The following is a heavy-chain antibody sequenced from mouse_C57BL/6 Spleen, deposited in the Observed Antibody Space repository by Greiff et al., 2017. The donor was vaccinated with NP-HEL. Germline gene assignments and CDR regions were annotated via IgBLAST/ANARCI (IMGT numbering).Heavy chain of an antibody. V-gene: IGHV14-4*01. D-gene: IGHD1-1*01. CDR3: TYGSSPWFAY. Sequence: VQLQQSGAELVRPGASVKLSCTASGFNIKDDYMHWVKQRPEQGLEWIGWIDPENGDTEYASKFQGKATITADTSSNTAYLQLSSLTSEDTAVYYCTYGSSPWFAYWGQWTLVTVSA. CDR2: IDPENGDT. CDR1: GFNIKDDY. J-gene: IGHJ3*01.